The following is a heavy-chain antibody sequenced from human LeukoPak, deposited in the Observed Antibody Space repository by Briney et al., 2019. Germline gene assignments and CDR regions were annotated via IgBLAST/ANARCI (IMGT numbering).Heavy chain of an antibody. V-gene: IGHV3-23*01. CDR1: GFTFSSYA. D-gene: IGHD2-2*01. J-gene: IGHJ4*02. Sequence: QSGGSLRLSCAASGFTFSSYAMSWVRQAPGKGLEWVSAISGSGGSTYYADSVKGRFTISRDNSKNTLYLQMNSLRAEDTAVYYCAKVLSRGIVVVPAAPDFDYWGQGTLVTVSS. CDR3: AKVLSRGIVVVPAAPDFDY. CDR2: ISGSGGST.